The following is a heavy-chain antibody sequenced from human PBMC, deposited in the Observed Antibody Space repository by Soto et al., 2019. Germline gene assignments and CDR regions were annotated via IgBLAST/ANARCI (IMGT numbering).Heavy chain of an antibody. J-gene: IGHJ6*04. CDR3: ARGSSSWEDYSYYGMDV. V-gene: IGHV1-69*01. D-gene: IGHD6-13*01. CDR1: GGTLSSYA. Sequence: QVQLVQSGAEVKKPGSSVKVSCKASGGTLSSYAISWVRQAPGQGLEWMGGIIPIFGTANYAQKFQGRVTITAEESTSTAYMELSSLRSEATAVYYCARGSSSWEDYSYYGMDVWGKGTTVTVSS. CDR2: IIPIFGTA.